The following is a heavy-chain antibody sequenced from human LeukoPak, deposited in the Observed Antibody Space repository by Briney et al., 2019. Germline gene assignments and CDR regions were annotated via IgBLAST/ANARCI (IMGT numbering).Heavy chain of an antibody. CDR2: ICYSGIT. CDR1: GGSISSSSYY. V-gene: IGHV4-39*01. D-gene: IGHD2/OR15-2a*01. J-gene: IGHJ4*02. CDR3: ARGLYVSNY. Sequence: SETLSLTCTVSGGSISSSSYYWGWIRQPPGKWLEWIGSICYSGITYYNPSLNSRVTISVDTSKNQSSLKLSSVTAADTAVYYCARGLYVSNYWGQGTLVTVSS.